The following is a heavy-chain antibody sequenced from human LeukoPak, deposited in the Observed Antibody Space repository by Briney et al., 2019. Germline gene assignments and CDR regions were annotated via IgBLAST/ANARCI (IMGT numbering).Heavy chain of an antibody. CDR2: ISTYNGNT. J-gene: IGHJ4*02. V-gene: IGHV1-18*04. Sequence: ASVKVSCKASGYTFTSYGISWVRQAPGQGLEWMGWISTYNGNTNYVQKLQGRVTMTTDTSTTTAYMELRSLRSDDTAVYYCARPTGELLEGYWGQGTLVTVSS. CDR3: ARPTGELLEGY. D-gene: IGHD3-10*01. CDR1: GYTFTSYG.